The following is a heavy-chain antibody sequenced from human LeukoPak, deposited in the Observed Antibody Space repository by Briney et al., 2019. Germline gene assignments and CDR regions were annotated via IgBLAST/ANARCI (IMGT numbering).Heavy chain of an antibody. J-gene: IGHJ5*02. D-gene: IGHD1-7*01. CDR3: VCPRGITGTYNWFDP. CDR1: GGSISSSSYY. Sequence: SETLSLTCTVSGGSISSSSYYWGWIRQPPGKGLEWIGSIYYSGSTYYNPSLKSRVTISVDTSKNQFSLKLSSVTAADTAVYYCVCPRGITGTYNWFDPWGQGTLVTVSS. V-gene: IGHV4-39*01. CDR2: IYYSGST.